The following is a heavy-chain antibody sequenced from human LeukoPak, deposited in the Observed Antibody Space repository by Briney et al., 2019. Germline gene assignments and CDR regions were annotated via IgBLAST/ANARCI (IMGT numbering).Heavy chain of an antibody. D-gene: IGHD1-1*01. Sequence: GGSLRLSCAASGFTVSSNYMSWVRQAPGKGLEGVSVIYSGGSTYYADSVKGRFTISRDNSKNTLYLQMNSLRAEDTAVYYCARDSPLERHFDYWGQGTLVTVSS. V-gene: IGHV3-53*01. J-gene: IGHJ4*02. CDR1: GFTVSSNY. CDR2: IYSGGST. CDR3: ARDSPLERHFDY.